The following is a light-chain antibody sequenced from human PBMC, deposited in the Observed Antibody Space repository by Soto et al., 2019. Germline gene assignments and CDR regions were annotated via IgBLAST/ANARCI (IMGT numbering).Light chain of an antibody. Sequence: QSALTQPASVSGSPGQSITISCTGSGRDIGAYDYVSWYQQHPGKAPKLIIYGVKNRPSGVSNRFSASKSAFTASLTISGLQTEEEDDYYCSSYTTSYFYVFGPGTKLTVL. CDR1: GRDIGAYDY. CDR3: SSYTTSYFYV. V-gene: IGLV2-14*03. J-gene: IGLJ1*01. CDR2: GVK.